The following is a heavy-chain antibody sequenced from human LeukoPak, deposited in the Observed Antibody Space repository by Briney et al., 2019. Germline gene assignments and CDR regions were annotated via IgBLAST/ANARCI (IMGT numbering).Heavy chain of an antibody. J-gene: IGHJ3*02. CDR1: GYTFTGYY. D-gene: IGHD2-2*01. CDR2: INPNSGGT. V-gene: IGHV1-2*02. Sequence: ASVKVSCKASGYTFTGYYMHWMRQAPGQGLEWMGWINPNSGGTNYAQKLQGRVTMTTDTSTSTAYMELRSLRSDDTAVYYCARDPRYCSSTSCYVNDAFDIWGQGTMVTVSS. CDR3: ARDPRYCSSTSCYVNDAFDI.